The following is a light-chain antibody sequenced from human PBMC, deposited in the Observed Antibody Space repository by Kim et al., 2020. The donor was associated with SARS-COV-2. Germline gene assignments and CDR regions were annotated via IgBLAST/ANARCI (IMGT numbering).Light chain of an antibody. J-gene: IGKJ2*01. CDR2: WAS. CDR3: QQYYDTPYT. Sequence: DIVMTQSPDSLAVSLGERATINCKSSRNILYSSNNKNYLAWYQQKPGQPPKLLIYWASTRESGVPDRFSGSGSGTDFALTISSLQAEDVAVYYCQQYYDTPYTFGQGTMLEI. V-gene: IGKV4-1*01. CDR1: RNILYSSNNKNY.